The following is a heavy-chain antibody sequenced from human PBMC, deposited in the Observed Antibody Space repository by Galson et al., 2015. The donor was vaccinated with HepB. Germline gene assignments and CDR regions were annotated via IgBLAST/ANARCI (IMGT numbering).Heavy chain of an antibody. Sequence: SVKVSCKASGYTFTDYAIHWVRQAPGQNLEWMGWINPGNGNTKVSQKFQGRVTITGDTSASTAYMELSSLKSEDTAVYYCAREDCGSTSCHYSYYYLDVWVKGTTVTVS. CDR3: AREDCGSTSCHYSYYYLDV. V-gene: IGHV1-3*01. D-gene: IGHD2-2*01. CDR2: INPGNGNT. J-gene: IGHJ6*03. CDR1: GYTFTDYA.